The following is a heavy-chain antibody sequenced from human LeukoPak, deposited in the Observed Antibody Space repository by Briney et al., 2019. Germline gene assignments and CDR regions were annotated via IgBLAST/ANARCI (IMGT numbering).Heavy chain of an antibody. J-gene: IGHJ4*02. V-gene: IGHV3-21*01. CDR2: ISTRNTYI. CDR3: ARAIAVTGGRGDY. Sequence: GGSLRLSCAASGFTFSTYTMNWVRQAPGKGLEWVSSISTRNTYIYYADSVKGRFTISRDNANNSLFLQINNLTAADTAVYYCARAIAVTGGRGDYWGQGTLVTVSS. CDR1: GFTFSTYT. D-gene: IGHD6-19*01.